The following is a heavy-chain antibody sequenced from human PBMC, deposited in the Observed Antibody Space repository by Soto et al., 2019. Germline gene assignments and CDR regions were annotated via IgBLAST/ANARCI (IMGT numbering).Heavy chain of an antibody. CDR3: ARDSSASATSYSFDY. D-gene: IGHD3-10*01. CDR2: INPNGGGT. CDR1: GYKFINHY. V-gene: IGHV1-46*01. J-gene: IGHJ4*02. Sequence: VSVKVSCKASGYKFINHYIHWVRQAPGVGLEWMGIINPNGGGTDYAQKFQGRVTMTTDTYASTVHMELSSLRSEDTAVYFCARDSSASATSYSFDYWGQGXLVTVYS.